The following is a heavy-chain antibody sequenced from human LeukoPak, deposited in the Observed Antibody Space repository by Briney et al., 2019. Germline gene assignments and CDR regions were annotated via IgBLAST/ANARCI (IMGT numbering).Heavy chain of an antibody. CDR3: ARKGVSDLYYFDS. CDR2: IYYTGST. V-gene: IGHV4-59*08. CDR1: GGSISSYY. Sequence: PSETLSLTCTVSGGSISSYYWSWIRQPPGKGLEWMGSIYYTGSTTYNSSLKSRVTISVDTSKNQISLTLRSVTAADTPVYYCARKGVSDLYYFDSWGQGTLVTVSS. J-gene: IGHJ4*02. D-gene: IGHD3-16*01.